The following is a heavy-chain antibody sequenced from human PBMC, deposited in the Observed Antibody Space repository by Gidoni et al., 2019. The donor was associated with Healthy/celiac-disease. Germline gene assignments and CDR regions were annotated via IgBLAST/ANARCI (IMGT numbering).Heavy chain of an antibody. CDR3: ARSYYDYIWGSYA. V-gene: IGHV4-38-2*01. J-gene: IGHJ5*02. Sequence: QVQLQESGPGLVKPSEPLSLTCADSGYSLSSGYYWGWIRQPPGKGLEWIGSIYHSGSTYYNPSLKSRATISVDTSKNQFSLKLSSVTAADTAVYYCARSYYDYIWGSYAWGQGTLVTVSS. CDR1: GYSLSSGYY. CDR2: IYHSGST. D-gene: IGHD3-16*01.